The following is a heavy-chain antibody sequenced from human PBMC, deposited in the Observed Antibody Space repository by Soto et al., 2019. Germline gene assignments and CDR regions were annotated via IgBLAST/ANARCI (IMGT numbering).Heavy chain of an antibody. D-gene: IGHD4-4*01. CDR3: ARTTGRHLDF. V-gene: IGHV4-39*01. J-gene: IGHJ4*02. Sequence: SETLSLTCTVSYGSISVSNVFWGWVRQPPGKGLEWIGNIDYSGTAYFNPSLGTRVTFPVDPSKNQFSLTLYSVTAADTAVYYCARTTGRHLDFWGQGILVTVSS. CDR2: IDYSGTA. CDR1: YGSISVSNVF.